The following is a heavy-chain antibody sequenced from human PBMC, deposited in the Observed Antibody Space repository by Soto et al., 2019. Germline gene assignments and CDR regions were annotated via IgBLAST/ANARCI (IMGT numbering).Heavy chain of an antibody. CDR2: IIPIFGRA. Sequence: ASVKVSCKASGGTFSSYAISWVRQAPGQGLEWMGGIIPIFGRANYAQKFQGRVTITADESTSTAYMELSSLRSEDTAVYYCARCRQYSGSYSSDYWGQGTLVTVSS. D-gene: IGHD1-26*01. CDR1: GGTFSSYA. CDR3: ARCRQYSGSYSSDY. V-gene: IGHV1-69*13. J-gene: IGHJ4*02.